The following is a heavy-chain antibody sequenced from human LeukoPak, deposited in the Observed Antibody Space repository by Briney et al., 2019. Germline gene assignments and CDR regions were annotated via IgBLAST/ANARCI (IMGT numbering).Heavy chain of an antibody. D-gene: IGHD1-1*01. V-gene: IGHV1-2*02. CDR3: ARDPTTGSTWGYYYMDV. Sequence: GASAKVSCKASGCTFTGYYMHWVRQAPGQGLEWMGWINPNSGGTKYAQKFQGRVTMTRDTSISTAYMELSRLRSDGTAVYYCARDPTTGSTWGYYYMDVWGKGTTVTVSS. J-gene: IGHJ6*03. CDR1: GCTFTGYY. CDR2: INPNSGGT.